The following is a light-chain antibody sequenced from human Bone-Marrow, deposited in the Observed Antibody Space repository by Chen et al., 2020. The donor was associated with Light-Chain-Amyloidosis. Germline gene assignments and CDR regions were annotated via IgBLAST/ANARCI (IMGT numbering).Light chain of an antibody. CDR1: RDIYVAAYR. CDR3: MIWHNSQGV. Sequence: QAVLTQPASPSAAPGSAARRTCTLRRDIYVAAYRIYWYQQKPGSPPRYLLRYKSDSNKQPGSGVPSRFSGSKDVSANAGILLTSGLQSEDGADYYCMIWHNSQGVFGGGTKLTVL. CDR2: YKSDSNK. J-gene: IGLJ3*02. V-gene: IGLV5-45*01.